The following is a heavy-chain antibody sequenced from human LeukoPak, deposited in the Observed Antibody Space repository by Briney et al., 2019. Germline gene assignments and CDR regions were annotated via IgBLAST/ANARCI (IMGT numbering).Heavy chain of an antibody. D-gene: IGHD3-22*01. CDR2: IRSKAYGGTT. CDR3: TSHYYYDSKDFDY. J-gene: IGHJ4*02. V-gene: IGHV3-49*04. Sequence: PGRSLRLSCTASGFTFGDYAMSWVRQAPGKGLEWVGFIRSKAYGGTTEYAASVKGRFTISRDDSKSIAYLQMNSLKTEDTAVYXXTSHYYYDSKDFDYWGQGTLVTVSS. CDR1: GFTFGDYA.